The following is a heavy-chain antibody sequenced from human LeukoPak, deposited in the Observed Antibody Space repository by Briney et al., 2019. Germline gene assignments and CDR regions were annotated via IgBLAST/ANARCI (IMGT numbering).Heavy chain of an antibody. V-gene: IGHV4-39*01. J-gene: IGHJ4*02. Sequence: SEPLSLTCTVSGGSISSSSYYWGWIRQPPGKGLEWIGSIYYSGSTYYNPSLKSRVTISVDTSKNQFSLKLSSVTAPDTAVYYCASPPPYSNYVYFDYWGQGTLVTVSS. CDR2: IYYSGST. D-gene: IGHD4-4*01. CDR1: GGSISSSSYY. CDR3: ASPPPYSNYVYFDY.